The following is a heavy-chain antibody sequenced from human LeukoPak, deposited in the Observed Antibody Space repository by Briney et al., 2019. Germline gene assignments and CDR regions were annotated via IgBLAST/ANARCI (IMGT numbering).Heavy chain of an antibody. CDR1: GFTFSSYE. J-gene: IGHJ4*02. CDR2: ISSSGSTI. CDR3: ARGEQWLVLGCDY. D-gene: IGHD6-19*01. Sequence: PGGSLRLSCAASGFTFSSYEMNWVRQAPGKGLEWVSYISSSGSTIYYADSVKGRFTISRDNAKNSLYLQMNSLRAEDTAVYYCARGEQWLVLGCDYWGQGTLVTVSS. V-gene: IGHV3-48*03.